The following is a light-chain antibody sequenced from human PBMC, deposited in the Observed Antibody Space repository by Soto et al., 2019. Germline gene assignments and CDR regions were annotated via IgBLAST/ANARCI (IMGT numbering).Light chain of an antibody. J-gene: IGKJ1*01. CDR2: AAS. Sequence: DIHMTLSPSSLSASVGYRVTIICRASQSISSYLNWYQQKQGKAPKLLIYAASSLQSGVPSRFSGSGYGTDFTLTISSLQPEDFATYYCQQSYGTPPTFGQGTKVDIK. CDR3: QQSYGTPPT. CDR1: QSISSY. V-gene: IGKV1-39*01.